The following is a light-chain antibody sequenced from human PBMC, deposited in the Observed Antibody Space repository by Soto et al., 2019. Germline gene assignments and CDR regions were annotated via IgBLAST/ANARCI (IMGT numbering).Light chain of an antibody. CDR2: EVS. Sequence: QSALTQPASVSGYPGQSITLACTGTSSDVGNYDYVSWYQQHPGKAPKLMIYEVSNRPSGVSNRFSGSKSGNTASLTISGLQAEDEADYYCSSYTSSSTPYVFGTGTKLTVL. J-gene: IGLJ1*01. CDR3: SSYTSSSTPYV. CDR1: SSDVGNYDY. V-gene: IGLV2-14*01.